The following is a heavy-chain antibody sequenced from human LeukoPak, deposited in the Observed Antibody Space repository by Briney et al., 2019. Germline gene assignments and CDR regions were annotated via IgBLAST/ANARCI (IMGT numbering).Heavy chain of an antibody. CDR3: TREWRGIASHYSGMDV. J-gene: IGHJ6*02. V-gene: IGHV3-13*01. CDR2: VGTNHDT. CDR1: GFSVSTFD. Sequence: GSLILSCVASGFSVSTFDMYWVRQAAGGGLEWVAAVGTNHDTLYLGSVKGRFTISRENAKNSLSLEMSYLTVEDTAVYYCTREWRGIASHYSGMDVWGQGTAVIVSS. D-gene: IGHD3-16*02.